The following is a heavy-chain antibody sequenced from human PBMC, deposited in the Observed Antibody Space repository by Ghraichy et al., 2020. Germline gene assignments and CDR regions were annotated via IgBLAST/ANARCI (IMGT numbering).Heavy chain of an antibody. V-gene: IGHV3-23*01. CDR1: GFTFSSYA. CDR3: AKGKAEHSGLSLHYYGLDV. D-gene: IGHD6-19*01. Sequence: GGSLRLSCAASGFTFSSYAMSWVRQAPGKGLEWVSAISGSGGSKYYAASVKGRFTISRDNSKNTLYLQMNSLRAEDTAVYYCAKGKAEHSGLSLHYYGLDVRGQGTTVTVSS. CDR2: ISGSGGSK. J-gene: IGHJ6*02.